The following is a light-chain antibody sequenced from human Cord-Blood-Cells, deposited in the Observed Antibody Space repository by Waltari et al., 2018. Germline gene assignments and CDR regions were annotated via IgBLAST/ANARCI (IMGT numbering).Light chain of an antibody. J-gene: IGKJ4*01. Sequence: EIVLTQYPATLSLSPGERATLSCRASQSVSSYLAWYQQKPGQAPRLLIYDASNRATGIPARFSGRGSGTDFTLTISSLEPEDFAVYYCQQRSNWLTFGGGTKVEIK. CDR1: QSVSSY. V-gene: IGKV3-11*01. CDR3: QQRSNWLT. CDR2: DAS.